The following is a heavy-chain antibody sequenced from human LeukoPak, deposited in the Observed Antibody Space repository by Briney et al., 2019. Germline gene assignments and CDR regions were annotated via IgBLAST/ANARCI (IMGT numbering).Heavy chain of an antibody. J-gene: IGHJ1*01. V-gene: IGHV3-74*01. CDR2: INSDGSST. Sequence: TGGSLRLSCAASEFTFSDYNMHWVRQTPGKGLVWVSRINSDGSSTSYADSVKGRFTISRDNAKNTLYLQMNSLRAEDTAVYYCARGDRYFQHWGQGTLVTVSS. D-gene: IGHD5-24*01. CDR1: EFTFSDYN. CDR3: ARGDRYFQH.